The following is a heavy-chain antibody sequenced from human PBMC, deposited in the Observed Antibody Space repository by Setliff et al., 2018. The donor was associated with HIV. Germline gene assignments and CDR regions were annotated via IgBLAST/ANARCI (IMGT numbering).Heavy chain of an antibody. Sequence: SETLSLTCAVSGGSISSSDWWSWVRQPPGKGLEWIGEIYHSGSTNYNSSLKSRVTISVDKSKNQFSLKLTSVTAADTAVYHCARRRSGSSYRFFNYWGLGSLVTVSS. CDR1: GGSISSSDW. J-gene: IGHJ4*02. V-gene: IGHV4-4*02. CDR2: IYHSGST. D-gene: IGHD3-16*02. CDR3: ARRRSGSSYRFFNY.